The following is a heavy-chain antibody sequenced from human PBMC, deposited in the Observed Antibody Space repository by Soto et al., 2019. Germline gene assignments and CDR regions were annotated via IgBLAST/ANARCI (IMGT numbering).Heavy chain of an antibody. CDR3: AKGYGRPIGWFDP. Sequence: QVQLVQSGAEVKKPGASVKVSCKASGYTFTSYAMHWVRQAPGQRLEWMGWINAGNGNTKYSQKFQGRVTITRDTSASTAYMELSSLRSEDTAVYYCAKGYGRPIGWFDPWGQGTLVTVSS. V-gene: IGHV1-3*01. J-gene: IGHJ5*02. CDR1: GYTFTSYA. D-gene: IGHD1-20*01. CDR2: INAGNGNT.